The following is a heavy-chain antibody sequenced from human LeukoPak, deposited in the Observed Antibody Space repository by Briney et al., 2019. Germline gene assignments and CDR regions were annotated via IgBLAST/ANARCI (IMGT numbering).Heavy chain of an antibody. Sequence: GGSLRLSCAASGFTFSGYAMSWVRQAPGKGLEWVSSISGSGGSTYYADSVKGRFTISRDNSKNTLYLQMNSLRAEDTAVYYCARRFDGSGKSYYYYYYYMDVWGKGTTVTVSS. CDR2: ISGSGGST. J-gene: IGHJ6*03. V-gene: IGHV3-23*01. CDR3: ARRFDGSGKSYYYYYYYMDV. CDR1: GFTFSGYA. D-gene: IGHD3-10*01.